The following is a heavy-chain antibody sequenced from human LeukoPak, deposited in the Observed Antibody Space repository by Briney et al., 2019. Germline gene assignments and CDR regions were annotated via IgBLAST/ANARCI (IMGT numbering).Heavy chain of an antibody. Sequence: GGSLRLSCATSGFTFSSYAMSWVRQAPGKGLEWVSAISSNGDNTNYADSVKGRFTISRDNSKNTLYLQMNSLRAEDTAVYYCANSVVPAALSYDYWGQGTLVTVSS. J-gene: IGHJ4*02. D-gene: IGHD2-2*01. V-gene: IGHV3-23*01. CDR1: GFTFSSYA. CDR2: ISSNGDNT. CDR3: ANSVVPAALSYDY.